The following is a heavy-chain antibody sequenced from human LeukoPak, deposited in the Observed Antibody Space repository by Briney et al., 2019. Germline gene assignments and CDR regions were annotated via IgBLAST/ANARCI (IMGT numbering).Heavy chain of an antibody. J-gene: IGHJ4*02. Sequence: SETLSLTCTVSGGSISSSSYYWGWIRQPPGKGPEWIGSIYYSGSTYYNPSLKSRVTISVDTSKNQFSLKLSSVTAADTAVYYCARHREYSSSWVDYWGQGTLVTVSS. CDR2: IYYSGST. D-gene: IGHD6-6*01. CDR3: ARHREYSSSWVDY. V-gene: IGHV4-39*01. CDR1: GGSISSSSYY.